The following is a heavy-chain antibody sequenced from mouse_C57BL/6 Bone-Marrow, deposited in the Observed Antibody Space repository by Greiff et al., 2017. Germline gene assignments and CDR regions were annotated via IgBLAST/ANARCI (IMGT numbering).Heavy chain of an antibody. CDR2: IFPGSGRT. V-gene: IGHV1-56*01. CDR3: AREVDSSASGFDY. D-gene: IGHD3-2*02. CDR1: GYTFTSHW. J-gene: IGHJ2*01. Sequence: VKLMESGPELVRPGASVKISCKAPGYTFTSHWMQWVRQRPGQGLEWIGEIFPGSGRTYYNEKFKGKATLTVDTSSSTAYMQLSSLTSEYSAVYFCAREVDSSASGFDYWGQGTTLTVSS.